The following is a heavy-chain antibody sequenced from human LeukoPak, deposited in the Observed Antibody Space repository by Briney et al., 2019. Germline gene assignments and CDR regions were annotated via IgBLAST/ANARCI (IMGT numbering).Heavy chain of an antibody. CDR2: IIPIFGTA. CDR1: GGTFSSYA. CDR3: ARQPYGGTIDY. V-gene: IGHV1-69*13. J-gene: IGHJ4*02. Sequence: ASVKVSCKASGGTFSSYAISWVRQAPGQGLEWMGGIIPIFGTANYAQKFQGRVTITADESTSTAYMELSSLRSEDTDVYYCARQPYGGTIDYWGQGTPVTVSS. D-gene: IGHD4-23*01.